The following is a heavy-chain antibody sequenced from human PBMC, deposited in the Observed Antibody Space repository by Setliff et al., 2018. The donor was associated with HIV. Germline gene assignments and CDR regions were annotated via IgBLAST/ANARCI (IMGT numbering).Heavy chain of an antibody. CDR1: GYTFTSYY. CDR3: ARDVYFTFSGEVIRHYLGV. J-gene: IGHJ6*03. CDR2: ISAYNGNT. Sequence: ASVKVSCKASGYTFTSYYMHWVRQAPGQGLEWMGWISAYNGNTNYAQKFQGRVTITADESTSTVHMELSSLTSEDTAVYYCARDVYFTFSGEVIRHYLGVWGKGTTVTVSS. D-gene: IGHD3-3*01. V-gene: IGHV1-18*04.